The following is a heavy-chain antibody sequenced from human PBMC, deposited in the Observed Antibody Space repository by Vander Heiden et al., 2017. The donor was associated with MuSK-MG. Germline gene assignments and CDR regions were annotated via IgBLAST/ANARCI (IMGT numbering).Heavy chain of an antibody. CDR3: ARLRGYCSGGSCYSNKYFQH. D-gene: IGHD2-15*01. J-gene: IGHJ1*01. CDR1: GGSISSSRYY. CDR2: IYYSGST. Sequence: QLQLQESGPGLVKPSETLSLTCTVSGGSISSSRYYWGWIRQPPGKGLEWIGSIYYSGSTYYNPSLKSRVTISVDTSKNQFSLKLSSVTAADTAVYYCARLRGYCSGGSCYSNKYFQHWGQGTLVTVSS. V-gene: IGHV4-39*01.